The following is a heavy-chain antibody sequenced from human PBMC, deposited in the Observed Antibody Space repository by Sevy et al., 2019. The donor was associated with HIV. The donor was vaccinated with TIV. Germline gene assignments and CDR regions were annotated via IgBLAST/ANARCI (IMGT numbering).Heavy chain of an antibody. D-gene: IGHD5-12*01. J-gene: IGHJ3*02. CDR2: SIPLGNIT. Sequence: ASVKVSCKTSVGTFSSYAFSWVRQAPGQGLEGMGGSIPLGNITDYAQKFQGRVTITADKSTSTAYMELSSLRSEDTVVYYCARAAQKATIVDAFDIWGHGTMVTVSS. V-gene: IGHV1-69*10. CDR1: VGTFSSYA. CDR3: ARAAQKATIVDAFDI.